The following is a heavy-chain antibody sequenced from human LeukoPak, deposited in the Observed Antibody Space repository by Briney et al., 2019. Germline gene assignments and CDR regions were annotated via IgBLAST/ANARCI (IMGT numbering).Heavy chain of an antibody. J-gene: IGHJ4*02. Sequence: GRSLRLSCAASGFTFSSMHWVRQAPGKGLEWVAVIWYDGSNKYYADSVKGRFTISRDNSKNTVYLQMNSLRAEDTAIYYCARDHVIKQAPPGYWGQGTLVTVSS. CDR2: IWYDGSNK. CDR1: GFTFSS. CDR3: ARDHVIKQAPPGY. V-gene: IGHV3-33*01. D-gene: IGHD3-10*01.